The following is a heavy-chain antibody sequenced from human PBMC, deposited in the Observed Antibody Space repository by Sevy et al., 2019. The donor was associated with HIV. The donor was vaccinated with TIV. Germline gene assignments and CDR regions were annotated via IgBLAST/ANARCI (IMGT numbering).Heavy chain of an antibody. J-gene: IGHJ4*02. D-gene: IGHD6-13*01. CDR2: LKSDVYGGTV. CDR3: TRWKAAQSIFDY. CDR1: GFTFGDYC. Sequence: GGSLRLSCTASGFTFGDYCMSWVRQAPGKGLEWVAFLKSDVYGGTVDNAASVRGRFVISRDDSKTIAYLQMNDLKTEDTGVYYCTRWKAAQSIFDYWGPGDLVTVSS. V-gene: IGHV3-49*04.